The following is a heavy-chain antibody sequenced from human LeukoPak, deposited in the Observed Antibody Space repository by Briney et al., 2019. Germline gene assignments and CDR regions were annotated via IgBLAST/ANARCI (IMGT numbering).Heavy chain of an antibody. Sequence: SQTLSLTCAISGDSVSSNDAAWNWIRQSPSRDLEWLGRTYYRSQWYPEYGGSVKSRLTINPDTSKNQLSLQLNSVTPEDTAVYYCARDTISGYYSFDYWGQGTLVTVST. CDR1: GDSVSSNDAA. CDR2: TYYRSQWYP. V-gene: IGHV6-1*01. CDR3: ARDTISGYYSFDY. J-gene: IGHJ4*02. D-gene: IGHD3-22*01.